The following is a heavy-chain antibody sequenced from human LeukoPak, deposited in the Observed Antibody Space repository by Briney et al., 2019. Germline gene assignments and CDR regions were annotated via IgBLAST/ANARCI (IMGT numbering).Heavy chain of an antibody. Sequence: SETLSPTCAVYGGSFSGYYWSWICQPAGKGLEWIGEINQSGSTNYNPSHKSRVTISEDTSKNQFSLKLSSVTAADTAVYYCARSGYSSGWYPAWDYWGQGTLVTVSS. CDR1: GGSFSGYY. CDR3: ARSGYSSGWYPAWDY. J-gene: IGHJ4*02. D-gene: IGHD6-19*01. CDR2: INQSGST. V-gene: IGHV4-34*01.